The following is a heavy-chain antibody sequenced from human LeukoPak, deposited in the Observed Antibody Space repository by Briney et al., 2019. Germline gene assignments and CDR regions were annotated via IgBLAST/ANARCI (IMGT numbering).Heavy chain of an antibody. D-gene: IGHD6-19*01. V-gene: IGHV4-59*12. CDR3: ARSGQWLVPSFDY. Sequence: MPSETLSLTCTVSGGSISSYYWSWIRQPPGKGLEWIAYIYYSGSTNYNPSLKSRVTISVDTSKNQFSLKLSSVTAADTAVYYCARSGQWLVPSFDYWGQGTLVTVSS. CDR2: IYYSGST. CDR1: GGSISSYY. J-gene: IGHJ4*02.